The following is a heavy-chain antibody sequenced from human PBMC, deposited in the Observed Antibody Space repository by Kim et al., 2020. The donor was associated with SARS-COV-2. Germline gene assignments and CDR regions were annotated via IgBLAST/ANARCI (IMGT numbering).Heavy chain of an antibody. D-gene: IGHD3-10*01. V-gene: IGHV2-5*02. CDR1: GFSLSASGVA. J-gene: IGHJ5*02. Sequence: SGPTLVNPTQTLTLTCTFSGFSLSASGVAVGWIRQPPGKALEWLALIYWDDDKRYWPSLQSRLTVTKDTSKNQVVLTMTNMDPLDTATYYCAHSRKTPTVRVFAPWGQGTLVTVSS. CDR3: AHSRKTPTVRVFAP. CDR2: IYWDDDK.